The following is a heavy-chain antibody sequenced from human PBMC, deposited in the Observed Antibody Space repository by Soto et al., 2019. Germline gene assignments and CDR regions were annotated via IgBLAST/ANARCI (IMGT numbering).Heavy chain of an antibody. CDR1: GGSISSSSYY. CDR3: ARREVGGGACFDY. D-gene: IGHD3-16*01. CDR2: IYYSGST. Sequence: SETLSLTCTVSGGSISSSSYYWGWIRQPPGKGLEWIGSIYYSGSTYYNPSLKSRVTISVDTSKNQFSLKLSSVTAADTAVYYCARREVGGGACFDYWGQGTLVTVSS. J-gene: IGHJ4*02. V-gene: IGHV4-39*07.